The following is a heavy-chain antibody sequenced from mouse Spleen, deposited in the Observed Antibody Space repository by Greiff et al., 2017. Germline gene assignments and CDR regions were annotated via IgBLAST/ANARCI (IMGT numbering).Heavy chain of an antibody. CDR1: GYTFTDYN. V-gene: IGHV1-22*01. CDR3: AREGITTRYFDV. D-gene: IGHD1-1*01. CDR2: INPNNGGT. Sequence: VQLQQSGPELVKPGASVKMSCKASGYTFTDYNMHWVKQSHGKSLEWIGYINPNNGGTSYNQKFKGKATLTVNKSSSTAYMELRSLTSEDSAVYYCAREGITTRYFDVWGAGTTVTVSS. J-gene: IGHJ1*01.